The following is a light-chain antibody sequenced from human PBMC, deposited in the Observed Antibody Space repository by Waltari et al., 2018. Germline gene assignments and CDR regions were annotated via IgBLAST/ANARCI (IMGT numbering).Light chain of an antibody. CDR1: QSVSTS. CDR3: QQHGKWPLS. CDR2: DAS. V-gene: IGKV3-11*01. J-gene: IGKJ4*01. Sequence: SCRASQSVSTSLAWYQQKPGQAPRLLIHDASTRATGTPARFSGSGSGTDFTLTIGSLEPEDFAVYYCQQHGKWPLSFGGGTKVEI.